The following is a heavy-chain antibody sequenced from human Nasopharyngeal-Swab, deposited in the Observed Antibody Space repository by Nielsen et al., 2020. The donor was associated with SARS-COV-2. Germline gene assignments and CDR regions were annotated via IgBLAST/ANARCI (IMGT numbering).Heavy chain of an antibody. CDR3: AKGATWGYYYYYMDV. D-gene: IGHD2-15*01. CDR1: GFTFDDYA. CDR2: ISWNSGSI. J-gene: IGHJ6*03. Sequence: SLKISCAASGFTFDDYAMHWVRQAPGKGLEWVSGISWNSGSIGYADSVKGRFTISRDNAKNSLYLQMNSLGAEDTALYYCAKGATWGYYYYYMDVWGKGTTVTVSS. V-gene: IGHV3-9*01.